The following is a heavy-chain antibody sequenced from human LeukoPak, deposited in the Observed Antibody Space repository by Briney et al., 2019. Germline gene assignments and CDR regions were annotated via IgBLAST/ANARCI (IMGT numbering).Heavy chain of an antibody. CDR1: GGSISDYY. CDR2: IHSSGSA. J-gene: IGHJ6*04. CDR3: ARLAAFSMDV. Sequence: SETLSLTCTVSGGSISDYYWNWIRQPPGKGLEWIGYIHSSGSANYKPSLKSRVTISVDTSKNQFSLKLTSVSAADTAVYYCARLAAFSMDVWGKGTSVTVSS. V-gene: IGHV4-59*08.